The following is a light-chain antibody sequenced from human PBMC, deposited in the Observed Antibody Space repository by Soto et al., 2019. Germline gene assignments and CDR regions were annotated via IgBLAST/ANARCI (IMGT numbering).Light chain of an antibody. CDR1: QSISSW. J-gene: IGKJ1*01. CDR3: QHYNSYSEA. Sequence: DFQLTQSPSTLSASVGDRVTITCRASQSISSWLAWYQQKSGKAPKLLIYKASSLESGVPSRFSGSGSGTEFTLTISSLQPDDFATYYCQHYNSYSEAFGQGTKVDI. CDR2: KAS. V-gene: IGKV1-5*03.